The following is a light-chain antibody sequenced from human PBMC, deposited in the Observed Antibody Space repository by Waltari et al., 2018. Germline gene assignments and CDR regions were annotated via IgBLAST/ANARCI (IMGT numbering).Light chain of an antibody. CDR2: KAS. V-gene: IGKV1-5*03. Sequence: DIQMIQSPSTLSAYVGDTVTITCRASRALNSWLAWYQQKPGRAPRLLMYKASTLESWVPSRFSGVGARTDYTLTISNLQPEDSAIYYCQQYNTYSWAFGQGTKVEIK. CDR3: QQYNTYSWA. CDR1: RALNSW. J-gene: IGKJ1*01.